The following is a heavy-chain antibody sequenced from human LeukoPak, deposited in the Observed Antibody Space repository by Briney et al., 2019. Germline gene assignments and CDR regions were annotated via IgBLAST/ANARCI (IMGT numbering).Heavy chain of an antibody. D-gene: IGHD2-8*01. Sequence: GASVKVSCKASGYTFTSYGISWVRQAPGQGLEWMGWISAYNGNTNYAQKLQGRVTMTTDTSASAAYMELRSLRSDDTAVYYCARLLVSIPYYGMDVWGQGTTVTVSS. CDR3: ARLLVSIPYYGMDV. CDR2: ISAYNGNT. CDR1: GYTFTSYG. J-gene: IGHJ6*02. V-gene: IGHV1-18*01.